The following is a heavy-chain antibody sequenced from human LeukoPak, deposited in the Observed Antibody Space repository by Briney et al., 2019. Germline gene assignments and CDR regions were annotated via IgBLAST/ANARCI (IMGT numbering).Heavy chain of an antibody. CDR1: GFTFSSYW. D-gene: IGHD5-24*01. CDR2: MKQDGSEK. J-gene: IGHJ4*02. Sequence: GGSRRLSCAASGFTFSSYWMSWVRQAPGKGLEWVANMKQDGSEKYYVDSVKGRFTISRDNAKNSLYLQMNSLRVEETAVYYCARAPPRRDGNNHSGYYFDYWGQGRLVTVSS. CDR3: ARAPPRRDGNNHSGYYFDY. V-gene: IGHV3-7*01.